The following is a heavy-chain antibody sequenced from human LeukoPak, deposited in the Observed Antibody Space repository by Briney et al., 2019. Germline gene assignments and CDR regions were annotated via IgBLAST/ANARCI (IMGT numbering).Heavy chain of an antibody. CDR2: ISSSGSTT. J-gene: IGHJ4*02. CDR3: VLEGRD. CDR1: GFTFSNFE. V-gene: IGHV3-48*03. Sequence: GGSLRLSCAVSGFTFSNFEMNWVRQAPGKGLEWVSYISSSGSTTYYADSVKGRFSISRDNAKNLMYLQMNSLRAEDTAIYYCVLEGRDWGQGTLVTVSS.